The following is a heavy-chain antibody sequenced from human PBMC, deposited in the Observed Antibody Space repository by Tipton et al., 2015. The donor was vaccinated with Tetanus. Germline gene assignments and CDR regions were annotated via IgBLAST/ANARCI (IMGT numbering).Heavy chain of an antibody. CDR3: ARVRRGATTDLDY. Sequence: TLSLTCSVSGGSVNLYFWSWIRQPAGKGLEWIGRVYSSGSASYNPSLKSRGSMSIDTSTNHFSLKLTSVTAADTAVYYCARVRRGATTDLDYWGQGTLVTVSS. D-gene: IGHD5-12*01. V-gene: IGHV4-4*07. J-gene: IGHJ4*02. CDR1: GGSVNLYF. CDR2: VYSSGSA.